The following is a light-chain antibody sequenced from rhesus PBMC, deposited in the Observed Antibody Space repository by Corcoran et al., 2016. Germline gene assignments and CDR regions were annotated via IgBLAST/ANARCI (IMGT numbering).Light chain of an antibody. CDR1: QGISSW. CDR2: AAS. J-gene: IGKJ1*01. V-gene: IGKV1-33*02. Sequence: DIQMTQSPSSLSASVGDRVTITCQASQGISSWLAWYQQKPGKAPKLLIYAASSLHSGVPSRFSGIGSGTDFTLTISSLQPGDFATYYCQQHNTYPRTFGQGTKVEIK. CDR3: QQHNTYPRT.